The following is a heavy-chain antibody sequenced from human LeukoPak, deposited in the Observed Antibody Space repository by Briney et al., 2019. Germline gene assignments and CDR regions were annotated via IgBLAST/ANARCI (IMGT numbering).Heavy chain of an antibody. CDR2: ISSSSSYI. CDR3: AKDPGRYYYYGMDV. D-gene: IGHD1-26*01. CDR1: GSTFITYR. Sequence: PGGSLSLPCAAFGSTFITYRMTWAGQAQGKGLEGFSSISSSSSYISYAAPVKGGFTFSRDNAKNALNLQMNSLRGEDTAVYYCAKDPGRYYYYGMDVWGQGTTVTVSS. J-gene: IGHJ6*02. V-gene: IGHV3-21*01.